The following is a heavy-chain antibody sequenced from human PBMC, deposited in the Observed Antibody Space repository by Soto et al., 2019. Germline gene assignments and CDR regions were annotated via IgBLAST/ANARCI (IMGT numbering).Heavy chain of an antibody. CDR2: IVVGSGNT. Sequence: SVKVSCKASGFTFTSSAVQWVRQARGQRLEWIGWIVVGSGNTNYAQKFQDRVTITRDESTSTAYMELSSLRSEDTAVYYCAGHPRNSYTHYYYYGMDVWGQGTTVTVSS. J-gene: IGHJ6*02. V-gene: IGHV1-58*01. CDR3: AGHPRNSYTHYYYYGMDV. D-gene: IGHD1-26*01. CDR1: GFTFTSSA.